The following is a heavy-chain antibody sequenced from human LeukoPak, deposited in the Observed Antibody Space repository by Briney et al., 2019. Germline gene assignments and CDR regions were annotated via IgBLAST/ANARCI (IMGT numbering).Heavy chain of an antibody. CDR2: MNPNSGNT. J-gene: IGHJ4*02. CDR1: GYTFTSYD. CDR3: ARGQWRVSYYFDY. D-gene: IGHD6-19*01. V-gene: IGHV1-8*01. Sequence: GASVKLSCNASGYTFTSYDINWVRQATGQGLEWMGWMNPNSGNTGYAQKFQGRVTMTRNTSISTADMELSSLRSEDTAVYYCARGQWRVSYYFDYWGQGTLVTVS.